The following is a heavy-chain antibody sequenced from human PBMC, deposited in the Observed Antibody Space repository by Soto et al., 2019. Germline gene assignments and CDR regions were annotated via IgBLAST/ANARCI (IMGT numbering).Heavy chain of an antibody. J-gene: IGHJ6*03. D-gene: IGHD3-10*01. CDR1: GGSISSYY. V-gene: IGHV4-59*01. CDR3: ARGYYGSGSYYNYPYYYYYMDV. CDR2: IYYSGST. Sequence: QVQLQESGPGLVKPSETLSLTCTVSGGSISSYYWSWIRQPPGKGLEWIGYIYYSGSTNYHPSLKSRVTISVDTSKNQFSLKLSSVTAADTAVYYCARGYYGSGSYYNYPYYYYYMDVWGKGTTVTVSS.